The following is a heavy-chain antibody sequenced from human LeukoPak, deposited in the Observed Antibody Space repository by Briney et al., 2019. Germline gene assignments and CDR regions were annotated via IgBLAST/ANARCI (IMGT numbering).Heavy chain of an antibody. CDR2: IYTSGTT. D-gene: IGHD7-27*01. V-gene: IGHV4-4*07. J-gene: IGHJ6*03. Sequence: SETLSLTCTVSGGSISSYYWSWIRQSAGKGLEWIGRIYTSGTTNYNPSLKSRVTMSVDTSKNQFSLKLTSVTAADTAVYYCARNNNWGDAAYYYSMDVWGKGTTVTVSS. CDR3: ARNNNWGDAAYYYSMDV. CDR1: GGSISSYY.